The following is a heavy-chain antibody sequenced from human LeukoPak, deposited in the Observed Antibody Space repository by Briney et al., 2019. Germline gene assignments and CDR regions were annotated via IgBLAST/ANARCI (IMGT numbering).Heavy chain of an antibody. D-gene: IGHD5/OR15-5a*01. CDR3: ARRRGTFYDFDY. J-gene: IGHJ4*02. CDR2: IYYHWDT. V-gene: IGHV4-39*01. CDR1: GGSIRRSNYY. Sequence: SDTLSLTYTVSGGSIRRSNYYLGLIREPPGKGLEWVWRIYYHWDTYHNPPPQSRVPIFVEPFKNQFSLEATSVTAADTARYFRARRRGTFYDFDYWGQGTLVTVSS.